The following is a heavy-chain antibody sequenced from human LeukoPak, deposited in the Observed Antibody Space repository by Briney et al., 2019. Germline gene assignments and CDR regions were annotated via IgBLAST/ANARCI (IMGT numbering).Heavy chain of an antibody. D-gene: IGHD4-17*01. CDR1: GGSISSYY. V-gene: IGHV4-59*01. CDR3: ARDSAVTTSYYYYGMDV. J-gene: IGHJ6*02. CDR2: IYYSGST. Sequence: PSETLSLTCTVPGGSISSYYWSWIRQPPGKGLEWIGYIYYSGSTNYNPSLKSRVTISVDTSKNQFSLKLSSVTAADTAVYYCARDSAVTTSYYYYGMDVWGQGTTVTVSS.